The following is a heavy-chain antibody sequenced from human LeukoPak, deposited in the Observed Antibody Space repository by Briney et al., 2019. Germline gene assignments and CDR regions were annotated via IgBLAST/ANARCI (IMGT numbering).Heavy chain of an antibody. D-gene: IGHD3-3*01. J-gene: IGHJ3*02. CDR2: ISYDGSNK. V-gene: IGHV3-30-3*01. CDR3: ARVFRPSLTVFIIRGAFDI. CDR1: GFTFSSYA. Sequence: GGSLRLSCAASGFTFSSYAMHWVRQAPGKGLEWVAVISYDGSNKYYVDSVKGRFTISRDNSKNTLYLQMNSLRVEDTAVYYCARVFRPSLTVFIIRGAFDIWGQGTMVTVSS.